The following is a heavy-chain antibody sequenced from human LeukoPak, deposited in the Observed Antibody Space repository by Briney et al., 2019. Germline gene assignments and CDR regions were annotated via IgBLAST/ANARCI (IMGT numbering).Heavy chain of an antibody. D-gene: IGHD6-13*01. V-gene: IGHV3-23*01. CDR3: AKDSGHSSSWYY. CDR1: GFTSSSYA. J-gene: IGHJ4*02. CDR2: ISGSDDST. Sequence: GSLRLSCAASGFTSSSYAMNWVRQAPGKGLEWVSGISGSDDSTYYADSVKGRFTISRDISRNTLYLQMNSLRAEDTAVYYCAKDSGHSSSWYYWGQGTLVTVSS.